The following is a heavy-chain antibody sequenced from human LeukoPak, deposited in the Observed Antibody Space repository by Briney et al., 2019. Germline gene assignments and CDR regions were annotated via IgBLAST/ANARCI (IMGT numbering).Heavy chain of an antibody. J-gene: IGHJ4*02. CDR1: GDSIATGGYY. CDR3: ARGGVVVTALRFDY. D-gene: IGHD2-21*02. Sequence: SETLALTCIVSGDSIATGGYYWGWIRQFPGKGLEWLGYIYHTGSTIYNPSLKSRLSMSVDSSKTQFSLHLNSVTAADTAVYFCARGGVVVTALRFDYWGQGALVTVSS. V-gene: IGHV4-31*02. CDR2: IYHTGST.